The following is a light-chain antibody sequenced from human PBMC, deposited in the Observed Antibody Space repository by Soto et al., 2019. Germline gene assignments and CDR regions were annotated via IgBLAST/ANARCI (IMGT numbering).Light chain of an antibody. Sequence: DIQVTQSPSSLSASVGDRVSITCRASLDIRNDLDWYQQKPGKAPKRLIYDASTLQSGVPSRFSGAGYGAEVTLTINGLQSEDFATYFCLQHKSYPWTFGQGTKVEL. CDR3: LQHKSYPWT. J-gene: IGKJ1*01. V-gene: IGKV1-17*01. CDR1: LDIRND. CDR2: DAS.